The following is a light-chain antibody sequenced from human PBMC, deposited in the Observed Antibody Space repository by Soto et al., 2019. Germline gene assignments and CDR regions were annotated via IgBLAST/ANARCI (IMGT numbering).Light chain of an antibody. V-gene: IGKV3-15*01. Sequence: VLTQSPGTLSLTSGERATLSCRASQSISGTYVAWYQQKPGQAPRLLIYSASTRATGIPGRFRGSGSGTEFTLTITSLQSEDFAVYFCQQYNNWPPDTFGQGTKLEIK. CDR2: SAS. CDR3: QQYNNWPPDT. CDR1: QSISGTY. J-gene: IGKJ2*01.